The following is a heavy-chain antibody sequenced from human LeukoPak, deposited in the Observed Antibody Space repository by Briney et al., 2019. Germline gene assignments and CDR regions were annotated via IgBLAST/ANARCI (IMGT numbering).Heavy chain of an antibody. CDR1: GYTFTSYA. J-gene: IGHJ4*02. CDR3: ASGCSSTSCPVDY. V-gene: IGHV1-3*01. CDR2: INAGNGNT. Sequence: EASVKVSCKASGYTFTSYAMHWVRRAPGQRLEWMGWINAGNGNTKYSQKFQGRVTITRDTSASTAYMELSSLRSEDTAVYYCASGCSSTSCPVDYWGQGTLVTVSS. D-gene: IGHD2-2*01.